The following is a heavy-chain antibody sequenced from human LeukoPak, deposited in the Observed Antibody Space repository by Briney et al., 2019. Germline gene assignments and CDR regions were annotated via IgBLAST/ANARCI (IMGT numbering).Heavy chain of an antibody. CDR1: GGSISSYY. J-gene: IGHJ4*02. Sequence: SETLSLTCSVSGGSISSYYWSWIRQPPGKGLEWIGYIYYSGSTNYNPSLKSRVTISVDTSKNQFSLKLSSVTAADTAVYYCARDRGTWNDDGFDYWGQGTLVTVSS. CDR2: IYYSGST. D-gene: IGHD1-1*01. V-gene: IGHV4-59*12. CDR3: ARDRGTWNDDGFDY.